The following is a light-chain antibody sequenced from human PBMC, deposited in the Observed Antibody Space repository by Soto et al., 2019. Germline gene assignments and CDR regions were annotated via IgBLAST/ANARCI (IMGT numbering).Light chain of an antibody. Sequence: IVMTQSPDSLAVSLGERATINCKSSQSVLYSSNNKNYLAWYQQKPGQPPKLLIYWASTRESGVPDRFSGSGSGTEFTLTISSLQAEDVAFYYCQQYYSTPYTFGLWTKLEIK. CDR1: QSVLYSSNNKNY. V-gene: IGKV4-1*01. CDR2: WAS. J-gene: IGKJ2*01. CDR3: QQYYSTPYT.